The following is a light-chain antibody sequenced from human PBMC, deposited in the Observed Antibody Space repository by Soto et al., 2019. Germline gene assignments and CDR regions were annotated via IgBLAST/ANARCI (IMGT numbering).Light chain of an antibody. CDR2: KAS. V-gene: IGKV1-5*03. Sequence: DVQMTQSPTTLSSSVGDRVTITCRASQSISFWLAWYQQKPGKAPKLLIYKASSLESGVPSRFSGSVSGTEFTLTISSLQPDDFATYYCQQYNSYPWTFGQGTKVEIK. J-gene: IGKJ1*01. CDR3: QQYNSYPWT. CDR1: QSISFW.